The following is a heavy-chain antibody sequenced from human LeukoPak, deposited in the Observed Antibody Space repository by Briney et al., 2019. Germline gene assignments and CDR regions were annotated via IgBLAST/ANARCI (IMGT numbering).Heavy chain of an antibody. CDR3: ARYYGSGSYIFYYYGMDV. J-gene: IGHJ6*02. V-gene: IGHV1-18*01. CDR1: GGTFRSYA. D-gene: IGHD3-10*01. CDR2: ISAYNGNT. Sequence: ASVKVSFKASGGTFRSYAISWLRQAPGQGVEGMGWISAYNGNTNYAQKLQGRVTMTTDTSTSTAYMELRSLKSDDTAVYYCARYYGSGSYIFYYYGMDVWGQGTTVTVSS.